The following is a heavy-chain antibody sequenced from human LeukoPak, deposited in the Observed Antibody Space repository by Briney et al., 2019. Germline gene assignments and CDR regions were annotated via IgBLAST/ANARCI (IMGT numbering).Heavy chain of an antibody. V-gene: IGHV1-46*01. Sequence: GASVTVSCKASGYTFTSYYMHWVRQAPGQGLEWMGLINPSGGSTSYAQKFQGRVTMTRDTSTSTVYMELSSLRSEDTAVYYCARIGAWDYDSSVVWGQGTLVTVSS. D-gene: IGHD3-22*01. CDR1: GYTFTSYY. J-gene: IGHJ4*02. CDR2: INPSGGST. CDR3: ARIGAWDYDSSVV.